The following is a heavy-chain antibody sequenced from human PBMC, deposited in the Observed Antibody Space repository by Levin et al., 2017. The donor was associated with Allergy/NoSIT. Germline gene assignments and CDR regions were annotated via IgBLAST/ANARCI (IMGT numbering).Heavy chain of an antibody. V-gene: IGHV4-39*01. J-gene: IGHJ4*02. Sequence: SETLSLTCTVSGGSISSSSYYWGWIRQPPGKGLEWIGSIYYSGSTYYNPSLKSRVTISVDTSKNQFSLKLSSVTAADTAVYYCARHDRGYSGYDYGYYFDYWGQGTLVTVSS. CDR2: IYYSGST. CDR1: GGSISSSSYY. CDR3: ARHDRGYSGYDYGYYFDY. D-gene: IGHD5-12*01.